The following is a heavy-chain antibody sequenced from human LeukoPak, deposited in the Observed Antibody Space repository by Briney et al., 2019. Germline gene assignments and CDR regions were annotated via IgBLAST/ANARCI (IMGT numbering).Heavy chain of an antibody. V-gene: IGHV3-7*01. CDR3: ARDPDIVVVPAAMDDGGFDY. Sequence: GGSLRLSCAASGFTFSSYWMSWVRQAPGKGLEWVANIKQDGSEKYYVDSVKGRFTISRDNAKNSLYLQMNSLRAEDTAVYYCARDPDIVVVPAAMDDGGFDYWGQGTLVTVSS. J-gene: IGHJ4*02. CDR2: IKQDGSEK. D-gene: IGHD2-2*01. CDR1: GFTFSSYW.